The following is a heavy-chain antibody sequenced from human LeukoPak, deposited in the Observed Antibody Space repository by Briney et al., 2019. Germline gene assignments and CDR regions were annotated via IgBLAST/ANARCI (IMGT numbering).Heavy chain of an antibody. CDR1: GFTFSSYA. J-gene: IGHJ4*02. CDR3: AKNGGGWNEGYFDY. D-gene: IGHD1-1*01. V-gene: IGHV3-23*01. Sequence: GGSLRLPCAASGFTFSSYAMSWVRQAPGKGLEWVSAISGSGGSTYYADSVKGRFTVSRDNSKNTLYLQMNSLRAEDTAVYYCAKNGGGWNEGYFDYWGQGTLVTVSS. CDR2: ISGSGGST.